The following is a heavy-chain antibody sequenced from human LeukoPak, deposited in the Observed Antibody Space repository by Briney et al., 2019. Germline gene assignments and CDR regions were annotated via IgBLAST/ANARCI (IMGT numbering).Heavy chain of an antibody. D-gene: IGHD3-10*01. J-gene: IGHJ4*02. CDR2: IKQDGSEK. V-gene: IGHV3-7*01. Sequence: GGSLRLSCAASGFTFSSYWMSWVRQAPGKGLEWVANIKQDGSEKYYVDSVKGRFTISRDNAKNSLYLQMNSLRAEDTAVYYCARMTPYYGSGSYYDPPRYYFDYWGQGTLVTVSS. CDR1: GFTFSSYW. CDR3: ARMTPYYGSGSYYDPPRYYFDY.